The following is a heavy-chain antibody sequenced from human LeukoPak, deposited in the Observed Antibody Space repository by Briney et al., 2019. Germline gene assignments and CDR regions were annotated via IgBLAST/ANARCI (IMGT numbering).Heavy chain of an antibody. CDR2: INYEGRKT. Sequence: GGSLRLSCAASGFTFDDYGMSWVRQARGKGVEWVSHINYEGRKTKYGDFERGRFTVSRDNAKNPLYLQMNNLRADDTAVYYCVRDRVTVVTAIHRYFDLWGRGTLVTVSS. CDR1: GFTFDDYG. V-gene: IGHV3-20*04. J-gene: IGHJ2*01. D-gene: IGHD2-21*02. CDR3: VRDRVTVVTAIHRYFDL.